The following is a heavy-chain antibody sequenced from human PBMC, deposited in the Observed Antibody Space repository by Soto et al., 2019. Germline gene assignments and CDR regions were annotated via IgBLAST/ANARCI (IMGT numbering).Heavy chain of an antibody. Sequence: GGSLRLSCAASGFTFSKAWMSWVRQAPGKGLEWVGRIKSKTDGGTTDYAAPVKGRFTISRDDSKNTLYLQMNSLKTEDTAVYYCTTGMVRGVDYYYYSMDVWGQGTTVTVSS. D-gene: IGHD3-10*01. CDR2: IKSKTDGGTT. CDR3: TTGMVRGVDYYYYSMDV. J-gene: IGHJ6*02. CDR1: GFTFSKAW. V-gene: IGHV3-15*01.